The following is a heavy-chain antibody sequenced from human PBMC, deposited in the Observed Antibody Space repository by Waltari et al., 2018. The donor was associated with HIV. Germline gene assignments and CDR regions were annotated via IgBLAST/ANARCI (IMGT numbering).Heavy chain of an antibody. CDR1: GFTFHTYA. CDR3: ARDSSGYYYVGYGMDV. Sequence: QVQLVESGGGVVPPGRSLRLSCAASGFTFHTYAMYWGRQAPGKGLECVAVISYDGSNKYYADSVKGRFTISRDNSKNTLYLQMNSLRAEDTAVYYCARDSSGYYYVGYGMDVWGQGTTVTVSS. CDR2: ISYDGSNK. V-gene: IGHV3-30*01. J-gene: IGHJ6*02. D-gene: IGHD3-22*01.